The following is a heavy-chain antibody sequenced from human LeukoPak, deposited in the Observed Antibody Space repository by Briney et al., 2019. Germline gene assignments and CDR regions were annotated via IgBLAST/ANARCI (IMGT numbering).Heavy chain of an antibody. CDR2: IYYSGST. V-gene: IGHV4-59*01. CDR1: GGSISSYY. CDR3: ARSTRSWFDP. J-gene: IGHJ5*02. D-gene: IGHD1-26*01. Sequence: SETLSLTCTVSGGSISSYYWSWIRQPPGKGLEWIGYIYYSGSTNYNPSLKSRVTISVDTSKNQFSLKLSSVTAADTAVYYCARSTRSWFDPWGQGTLVTVSS.